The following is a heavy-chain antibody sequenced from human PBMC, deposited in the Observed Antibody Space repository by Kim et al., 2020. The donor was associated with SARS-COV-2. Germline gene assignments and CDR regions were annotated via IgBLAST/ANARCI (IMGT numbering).Heavy chain of an antibody. J-gene: IGHJ6*02. D-gene: IGHD2-2*02. Sequence: QKLQGRVTITADESTSTAYMELSSLRSEDTAVYYCARLIVPAAIMGGMDVWGQGTTVTVSS. CDR3: ARLIVPAAIMGGMDV. V-gene: IGHV1-69*01.